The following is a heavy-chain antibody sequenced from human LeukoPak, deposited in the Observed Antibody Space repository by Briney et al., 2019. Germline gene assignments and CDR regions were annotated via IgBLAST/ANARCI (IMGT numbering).Heavy chain of an antibody. CDR3: ARAPPSNGYSYHFDI. D-gene: IGHD5-12*01. CDR2: IYIDGTGI. Sequence: PGRSLRLSCAASGFTFNKYWMHWVRQAQGKGLVWVSRIYIDGTGIVYTGSVKGRFTISRDNAKNTLYLQMNSLRVEDTAVYYCARAPPSNGYSYHFDIWGPGTMVTVSS. V-gene: IGHV3-74*01. J-gene: IGHJ3*02. CDR1: GFTFNKYW.